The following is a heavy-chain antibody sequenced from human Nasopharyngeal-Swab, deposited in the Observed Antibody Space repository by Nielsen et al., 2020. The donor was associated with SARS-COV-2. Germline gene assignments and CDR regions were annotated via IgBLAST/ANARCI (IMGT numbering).Heavy chain of an antibody. Sequence: GSLRLSCAASGFTFSSYAMHWVRQAPGKGLEWVAVISYDGSNKYYADSVKGRFTISRDNSKNTLYLQMNSLRAEDTAVYYCASNLIQGFDYWGQGTLVTVSS. CDR1: GFTFSSYA. CDR2: ISYDGSNK. D-gene: IGHD2-8*01. J-gene: IGHJ4*02. CDR3: ASNLIQGFDY. V-gene: IGHV3-30-3*01.